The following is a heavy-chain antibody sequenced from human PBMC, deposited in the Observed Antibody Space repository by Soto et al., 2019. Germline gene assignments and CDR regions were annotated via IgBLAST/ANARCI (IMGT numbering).Heavy chain of an antibody. CDR1: GGSISSYY. J-gene: IGHJ5*02. CDR3: ARELPLGDSRFDP. V-gene: IGHV4-59*01. Sequence: PSETLSLTCTVSGGSISSYYWSWIRQPPGKGLEWIGYIYYSGSTNYNPSLKSRVTISVDTSKNQFSLKLSSVTAADTAVYYCARELPLGDSRFDPWGQGTLVTVSS. CDR2: IYYSGST. D-gene: IGHD4-17*01.